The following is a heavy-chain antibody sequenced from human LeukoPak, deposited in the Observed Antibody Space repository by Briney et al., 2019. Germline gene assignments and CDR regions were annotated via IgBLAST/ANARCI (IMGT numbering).Heavy chain of an antibody. CDR2: ISAYNGNT. Sequence: ASVKVSCKASGYTFTSYGISWVRQAPGQGLEWMGWISAYNGNTNYAQKLQGRVTMTTDTSTSTAYMELRSLRSEDTAVYYCARRVATWYYFDYWGQGTLVTVSS. CDR3: ARRVATWYYFDY. D-gene: IGHD5-12*01. CDR1: GYTFTSYG. V-gene: IGHV1-18*01. J-gene: IGHJ4*02.